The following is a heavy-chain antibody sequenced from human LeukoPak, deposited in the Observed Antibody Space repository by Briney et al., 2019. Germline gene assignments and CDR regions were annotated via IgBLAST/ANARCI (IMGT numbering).Heavy chain of an antibody. Sequence: PGGSLRLSCAASGFMFSSYDIHWVRQAPGKGLEWVTFIESDGTKEYYADSVKGRFTISRDNSKNTVYVQMNTLRAEDTAVYYCAKEGSGWYYLDYWGQGTVVTVSS. D-gene: IGHD6-19*01. CDR2: IESDGTKE. J-gene: IGHJ4*02. CDR3: AKEGSGWYYLDY. V-gene: IGHV3-30*02. CDR1: GFMFSSYD.